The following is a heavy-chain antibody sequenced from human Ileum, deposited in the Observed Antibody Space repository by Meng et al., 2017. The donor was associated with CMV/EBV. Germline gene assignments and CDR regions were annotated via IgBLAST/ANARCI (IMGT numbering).Heavy chain of an antibody. Sequence: SETLSLTCTVSGRSVSSDSYHWNWIRQAPGKGLEWIGQTTYGGTTDYNPSLKSRLTISLDTSKKKLSLKLTAVTTADAAVYYCALYSVYAAFDFWGQGTLVTVSS. CDR1: GRSVSSDSYH. V-gene: IGHV4-61*01. CDR2: TTYGGTT. CDR3: ALYSVYAAFDF. J-gene: IGHJ4*02. D-gene: IGHD5/OR15-5a*01.